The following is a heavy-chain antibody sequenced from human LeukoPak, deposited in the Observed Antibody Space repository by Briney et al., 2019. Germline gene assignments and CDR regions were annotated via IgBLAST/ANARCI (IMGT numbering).Heavy chain of an antibody. Sequence: PGGSLRLSCAASGFTFSSYAMSWVRQAPGKGLEWVLAISGSGGSTYYADSVKGRFTISRDNSKNTLYLQMNSLRAEDTAVYYCAKDTYYDSSGNFDYWGQGTLVTVSS. CDR2: ISGSGGST. CDR1: GFTFSSYA. D-gene: IGHD3-22*01. J-gene: IGHJ4*02. V-gene: IGHV3-23*01. CDR3: AKDTYYDSSGNFDY.